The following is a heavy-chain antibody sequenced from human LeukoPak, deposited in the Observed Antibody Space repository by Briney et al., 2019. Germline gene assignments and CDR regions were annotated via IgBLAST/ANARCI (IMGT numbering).Heavy chain of an antibody. CDR3: ARFMTTVTSTPFDY. CDR1: GGTFSGYY. D-gene: IGHD4-17*01. Sequence: SETLSLTCAVYGGTFSGYYWSWIRQPPGKGLEWIGEINHSGSTNYNPSLKSRVTITVDTSKNQFSLKLSSVTAADTAVYYCARFMTTVTSTPFDYWGQGTLVTVSS. V-gene: IGHV4-34*01. CDR2: INHSGST. J-gene: IGHJ4*02.